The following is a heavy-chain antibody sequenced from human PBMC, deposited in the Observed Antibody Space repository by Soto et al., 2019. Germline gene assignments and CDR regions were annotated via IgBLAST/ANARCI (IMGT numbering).Heavy chain of an antibody. CDR2: IYYTGST. V-gene: IGHV4-59*01. J-gene: IGHJ1*01. Sequence: SETLSLTCSVSGGSISGYYWNWIRQPPGKGLEWIGYIYYTGSTNSIPSLESRVTMSVDTSKNQLSLKLSSVTAADTAVYYCAREDYYDSSDWGQGTLVTVSS. CDR1: GGSISGYY. D-gene: IGHD3-22*01. CDR3: AREDYYDSSD.